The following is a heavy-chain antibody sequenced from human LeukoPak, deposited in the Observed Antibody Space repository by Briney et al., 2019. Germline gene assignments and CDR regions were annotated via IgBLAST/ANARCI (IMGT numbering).Heavy chain of an antibody. V-gene: IGHV3-23*01. J-gene: IGHJ4*02. CDR1: GFTFSSYA. D-gene: IGHD3-10*01. CDR3: VRDYASGSYYNGDY. CDR2: ISGSGGST. Sequence: GGSLRLSCAASGFTFSSYAMSWVRQASGKGLEWVSAISGSGGSTYYADSVKGRFTISRDNAKNSLYLQMNSLRAEDSAVYYCVRDYASGSYYNGDYWGQGTLVTVSS.